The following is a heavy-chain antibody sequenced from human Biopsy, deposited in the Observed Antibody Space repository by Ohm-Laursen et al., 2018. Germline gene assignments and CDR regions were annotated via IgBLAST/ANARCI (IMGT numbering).Heavy chain of an antibody. D-gene: IGHD2-15*01. CDR2: INPHSGTT. J-gene: IGHJ1*01. CDR1: GYTFTGQY. CDR3: AKGQDLRGGAEYFQH. V-gene: IGHV1-2*02. Sequence: ASVKVSCKASGYTFTGQYLHWARQVPGQGLEWTGWINPHSGTTKFAQDFQGRATMTRDTSITTVYMELRRLRSDDTAVYYCAKGQDLRGGAEYFQHWGQGALVTVSS.